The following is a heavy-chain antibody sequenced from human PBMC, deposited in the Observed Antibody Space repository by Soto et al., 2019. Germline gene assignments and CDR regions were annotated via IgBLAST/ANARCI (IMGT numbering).Heavy chain of an antibody. CDR3: TRGVTVLVIGFYHYGMDV. D-gene: IGHD3-9*01. J-gene: IGHJ6*01. CDR2: INNDGSIT. CDR1: GFTLSNYW. Sequence: QPGGSLRLSCAASGFTLSNYWMHWVRQVPGKGLVWVSRINNDGSITNYADSVKGRFTVSRDNAKDTLYLQMNSLRAEDTAMYYCTRGVTVLVIGFYHYGMDVWGQGTTVTVSS. V-gene: IGHV3-74*01.